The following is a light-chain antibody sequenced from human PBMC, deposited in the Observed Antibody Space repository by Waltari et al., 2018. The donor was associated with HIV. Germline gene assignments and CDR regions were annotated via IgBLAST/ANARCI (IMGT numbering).Light chain of an antibody. CDR1: TSNIANNY. CDR2: ETT. CDR3: GTWDNSLRAGV. V-gene: IGLV1-51*02. Sequence: QSVVTQPPSVSAAPGQRVTISCSGSTSNIANNYVSWYLQLPGSAPKLLIYETTNRPSGIPDRFSGSKSGTTATLGITGLQTGDEAVYYCGTWDNSLRAGVFGGGTKLTVL. J-gene: IGLJ2*01.